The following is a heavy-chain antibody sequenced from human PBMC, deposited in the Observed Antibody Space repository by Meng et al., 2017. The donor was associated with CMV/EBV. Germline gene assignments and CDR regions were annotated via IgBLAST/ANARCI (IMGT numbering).Heavy chain of an antibody. J-gene: IGHJ4*02. CDR3: ARHGDTAMVVGIDY. CDR1: GGSISSYY. V-gene: IGHV4-4*07. D-gene: IGHD5-18*01. Sequence: VPPEVPAPGLVKLSETLCLPCTVSGGSISSYYWSWIRQPAGKRLEWIGRIYPSGSTNYNPSLKSRVTMSVDTSKNQFSLKLSSVTAADTAVYYCARHGDTAMVVGIDYWGQGTLVTVSS. CDR2: IYPSGST.